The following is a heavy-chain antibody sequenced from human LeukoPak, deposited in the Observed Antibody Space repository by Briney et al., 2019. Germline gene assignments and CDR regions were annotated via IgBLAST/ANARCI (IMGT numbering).Heavy chain of an antibody. J-gene: IGHJ4*02. D-gene: IGHD4-17*01. CDR2: ISSSSSYI. CDR3: ARDHGDYVPFDY. CDR1: GFTFSRYT. V-gene: IGHV3-21*01. Sequence: GGSLRLSCAASGFTFSRYTMNWVRQAPGKGLERVSSISSSSSYIYHADSVKGRFTNSRDNAKNSLYLQMNSLRAEDTAVYYCARDHGDYVPFDYWGQGTLVTVSS.